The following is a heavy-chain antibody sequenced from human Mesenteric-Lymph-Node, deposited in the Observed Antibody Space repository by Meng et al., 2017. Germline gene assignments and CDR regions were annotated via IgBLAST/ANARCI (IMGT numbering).Heavy chain of an antibody. CDR3: ASAAQSGSYSGSFDY. Sequence: QVRWVQSGAEVKKPGGSVAVSCEASGYTFTDYFLHWVRQAPGQGLEWMGGIIPIFGTANYAQKFQGRVTITADESTSTAYMELSSLRSDDTAVYYCASAAQSGSYSGSFDYWGQGTLVTVSS. CDR2: IIPIFGTA. CDR1: GYTFTDYF. V-gene: IGHV1-69*01. D-gene: IGHD1-26*01. J-gene: IGHJ4*02.